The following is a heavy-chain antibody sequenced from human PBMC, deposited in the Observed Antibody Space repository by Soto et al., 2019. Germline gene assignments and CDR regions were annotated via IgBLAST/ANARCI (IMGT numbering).Heavy chain of an antibody. CDR2: IIPIFGTA. Sequence: SVKVSCKASGGTFSSYAISWVRQAPGQGLEWMGGIIPIFGTANYAQKFQGRVTITADESTSTAYMELSSLRSEDTAVYYCARAEYYYDSSGFQYYYYYYGVEDWGQGTTVTVAS. CDR3: ARAEYYYDSSGFQYYYYYYGVED. CDR1: GGTFSSYA. D-gene: IGHD3-22*01. V-gene: IGHV1-69*13. J-gene: IGHJ6*02.